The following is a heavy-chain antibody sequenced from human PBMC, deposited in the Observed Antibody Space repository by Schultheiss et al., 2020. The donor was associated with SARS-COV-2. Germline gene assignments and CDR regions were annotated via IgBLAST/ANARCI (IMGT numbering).Heavy chain of an antibody. Sequence: GESLKISCAASGFTFSDYYMSWIRQAPGKGLEWVSYISSSGSTIYYADSVKGRFTISRDNAKNSLYLQMNSLRAEDTAVYYCARRRDYGDYGIDYWGQGTLVTVSS. D-gene: IGHD4-17*01. CDR3: ARRRDYGDYGIDY. J-gene: IGHJ4*02. V-gene: IGHV3-11*01. CDR1: GFTFSDYY. CDR2: ISSSGSTI.